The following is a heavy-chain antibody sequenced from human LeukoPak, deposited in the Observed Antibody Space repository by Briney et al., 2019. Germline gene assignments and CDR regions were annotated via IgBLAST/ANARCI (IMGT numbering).Heavy chain of an antibody. CDR3: ARQDLGDYGRNYFQS. CDR1: GSNFVDYW. CDR2: IFPGDSET. V-gene: IGHV5-51*01. Sequence: GESLKISCKDSGSNFVDYWIGWVRQVPGRGLEWMAVIFPGDSETTYSPSFQGRVTISVDTSTSTAYLKWSSLKASDTAIYYCARQDLGDYGRNYFQSWGQGTLVTVSS. D-gene: IGHD4-17*01. J-gene: IGHJ4*02.